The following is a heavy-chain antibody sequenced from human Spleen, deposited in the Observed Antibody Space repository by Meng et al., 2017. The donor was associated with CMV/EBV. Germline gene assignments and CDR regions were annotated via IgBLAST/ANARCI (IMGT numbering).Heavy chain of an antibody. J-gene: IGHJ4*02. CDR3: ARDVVGPTGGIDY. V-gene: IGHV1-2*02. CDR2: INPNSGGT. CDR1: GYSFTGYY. D-gene: IGHD1-26*01. Sequence: ASVKVSCKASGYSFTGYYMHWVRQAPGQGLEWMGWINPNSGGTNYAQNYQGRVTMTRDTSIGTVYMELSRLRSEDTAVYYCARDVVGPTGGIDYWGQGTLVTVSS.